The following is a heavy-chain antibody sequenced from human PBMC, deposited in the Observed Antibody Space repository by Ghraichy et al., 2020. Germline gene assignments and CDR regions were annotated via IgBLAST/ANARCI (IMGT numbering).Heavy chain of an antibody. CDR2: IRYDGSNK. D-gene: IGHD6-19*01. Sequence: LSLTCAASGFTFSSYGMHWVRQAPGKGLEWVAFIRYDGSNKYYADSVKGRFTISRDNSKNTLYLQMNSLRAEDTAVYYCARGHIAVAGPYFDYWGQGTLVTVSS. V-gene: IGHV3-30*02. J-gene: IGHJ4*02. CDR3: ARGHIAVAGPYFDY. CDR1: GFTFSSYG.